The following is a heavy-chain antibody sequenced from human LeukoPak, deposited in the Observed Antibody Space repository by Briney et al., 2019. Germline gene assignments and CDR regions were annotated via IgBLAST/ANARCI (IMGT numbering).Heavy chain of an antibody. D-gene: IGHD3-22*01. CDR3: AGTYYYDSSGYYPNWFDP. CDR1: GGTFSSYA. CDR2: IIPIFGTA. V-gene: IGHV1-69*13. Sequence: ASVKVSCKASGGTFSSYAISWVRQAPGQGLEWMGGIIPIFGTANYAQEFQGRVTITADESTSTAYMELSSLRSEDTAVYYCAGTYYYDSSGYYPNWFDPWGQGTLVTVSS. J-gene: IGHJ5*02.